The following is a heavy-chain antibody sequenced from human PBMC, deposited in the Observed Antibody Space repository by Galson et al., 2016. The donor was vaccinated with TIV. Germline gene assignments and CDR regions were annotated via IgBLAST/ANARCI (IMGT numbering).Heavy chain of an antibody. Sequence: QSGAEVKKPGESLNISCKGSDSWVAWVRLKPGRGPEYMGVIYPRDSDTRYSPSFEGQVTISVDKSFTTAYLQWTSLKASDSAIYFCAAWRPGGWLDPWGQGTQVIVSS. J-gene: IGHJ5*02. CDR1: DSW. CDR2: IYPRDSDT. D-gene: IGHD5-12*01. CDR3: AAWRPGGWLDP. V-gene: IGHV5-51*03.